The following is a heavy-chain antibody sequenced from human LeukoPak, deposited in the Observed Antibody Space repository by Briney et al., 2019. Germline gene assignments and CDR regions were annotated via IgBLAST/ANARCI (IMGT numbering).Heavy chain of an antibody. V-gene: IGHV4-34*01. CDR3: ARARGSSSWLFNYYYYMDV. D-gene: IGHD6-13*01. J-gene: IGHJ6*03. CDR1: GGSFSGYY. CDR2: IYHSGST. Sequence: SETLSLTCAVYGGSFSGYYWSWIRQPPGKGLEWIGSIYHSGSTYYNPSLKSRVTISVDTSKNQFSLKLSSVTAADTAVYYCARARGSSSWLFNYYYYMDVWGKGTTVTISS.